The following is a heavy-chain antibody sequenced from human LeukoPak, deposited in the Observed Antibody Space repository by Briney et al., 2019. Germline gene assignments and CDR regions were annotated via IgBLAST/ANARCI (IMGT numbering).Heavy chain of an antibody. CDR2: ISGSGGST. CDR1: GFTFSSYA. CDR3: AKARQDSLRGSYYYYMDV. Sequence: PGGSLRLSCAASGFTFSSYAMSWVRQAPGKGLEWVSAISGSGGSTYYADSVKGRFTISRDNSKNTLYLQMNSLRAEDTAVYYCAKARQDSLRGSYYYYMDVWGKGTTVTVS. J-gene: IGHJ6*03. D-gene: IGHD3-16*01. V-gene: IGHV3-23*01.